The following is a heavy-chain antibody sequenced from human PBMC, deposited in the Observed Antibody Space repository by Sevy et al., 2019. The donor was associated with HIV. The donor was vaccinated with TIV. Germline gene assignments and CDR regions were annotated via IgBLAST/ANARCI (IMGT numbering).Heavy chain of an antibody. V-gene: IGHV3-21*01. CDR2: ISSSSSYI. J-gene: IGHJ4*02. D-gene: IGHD3-22*01. CDR1: GFIFSNYN. Sequence: GALRLSCAASGFIFSNYNMNWVRQAPGKGLEWVSSISSSSSYIYYADSVKGRFTISRDNAKNSLYLQMNSLRAEDTAVYYCAGENYYDSTAYRFDYWGQGTLVTVSS. CDR3: AGENYYDSTAYRFDY.